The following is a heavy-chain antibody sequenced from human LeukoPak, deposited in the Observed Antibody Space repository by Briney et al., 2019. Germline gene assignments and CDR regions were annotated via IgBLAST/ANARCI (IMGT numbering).Heavy chain of an antibody. J-gene: IGHJ4*02. V-gene: IGHV3-74*01. CDR3: ARDNWGIDY. D-gene: IGHD7-27*01. CDR1: GFTFRNHW. Sequence: GGSLRLSCAASGFTFRNHWMHWVRQAPGKGLVWVARINSDGSDTSHADSVEGRFTIWRDNAKDTLYLQMNSLRVEDTAVYYCARDNWGIDYWGQGTLVAVSS. CDR2: INSDGSDT.